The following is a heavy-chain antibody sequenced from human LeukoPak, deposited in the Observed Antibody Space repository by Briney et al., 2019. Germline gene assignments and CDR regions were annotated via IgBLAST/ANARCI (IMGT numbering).Heavy chain of an antibody. D-gene: IGHD1-14*01. CDR1: GFTFDDYA. J-gene: IGHJ3*02. CDR3: AREREAGYAFDI. CDR2: ISWNSGSI. Sequence: PGRSLRLSCAASGFTFDDYAMHWVRQAPGKGLGWVSGISWNSGSIGYADSVKGRFTISRDNAKNTLYLQMNSLRAEDTAVYYCAREREAGYAFDIWGQGTMVTVSS. V-gene: IGHV3-9*01.